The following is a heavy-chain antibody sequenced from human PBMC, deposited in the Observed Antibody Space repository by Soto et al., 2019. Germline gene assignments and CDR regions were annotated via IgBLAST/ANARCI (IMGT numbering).Heavy chain of an antibody. D-gene: IGHD1-26*01. CDR3: ARGRRVGGIDY. V-gene: IGHV4-30-4*01. J-gene: IGHJ4*02. CDR2: IYYSGST. Sequence: SETLSLTCTVSGGSISSGDYYWSWIRQPPGKGLEWIGYIYYSGSTYYNPSLKSRVTISVDTSKNQFSLKLSSVTAADTAVYYCARGRRVGGIDYWGQGTLVTVSS. CDR1: GGSISSGDYY.